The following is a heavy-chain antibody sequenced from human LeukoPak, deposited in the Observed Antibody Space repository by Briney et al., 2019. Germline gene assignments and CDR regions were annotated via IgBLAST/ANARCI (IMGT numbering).Heavy chain of an antibody. CDR2: ISYDGSNK. CDR1: GFTFSSYG. D-gene: IGHD3-22*01. CDR3: AKDYYDSSGYYFVQYFQH. J-gene: IGHJ1*01. V-gene: IGHV3-30*18. Sequence: GGSLRLSCAASGFTFSSYGMHWVRQAPGKGLEWVAVISYDGSNKYYADSVKGRFTISRDNSKNTLYLQMNSLRAEDTAVYYCAKDYYDSSGYYFVQYFQHWSQGTLVTVSS.